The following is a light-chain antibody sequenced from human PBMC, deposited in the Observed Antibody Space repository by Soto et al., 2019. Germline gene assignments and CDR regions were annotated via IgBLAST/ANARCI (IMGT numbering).Light chain of an antibody. CDR3: CSYAGRPYV. CDR2: DVS. Sequence: QSALTQPGSVSGSPGQSVTISCTGTSSDVGGYNYVSWYQQHPGKAPKLMIYDVSKRPSGVPDRFSGSKSGNTASLTISGLQAEDEADYYCCSYAGRPYVFGTGTKVTVL. CDR1: SSDVGGYNY. J-gene: IGLJ1*01. V-gene: IGLV2-11*01.